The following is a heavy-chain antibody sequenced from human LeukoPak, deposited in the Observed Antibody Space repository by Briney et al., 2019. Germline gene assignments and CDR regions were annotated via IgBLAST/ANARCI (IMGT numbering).Heavy chain of an antibody. CDR2: IWYDGSNK. Sequence: GGSLRLSCAASGFTVSSNYMSWVRQAPGKGLEWVAVIWYDGSNKYYADSVKGRFTISRDNSKNTLYLQMNSLRAEDTAVYYCARDHGYDPFFDYWGQGTLVTVSS. CDR1: GFTVSSNY. D-gene: IGHD5-12*01. J-gene: IGHJ4*02. CDR3: ARDHGYDPFFDY. V-gene: IGHV3-33*08.